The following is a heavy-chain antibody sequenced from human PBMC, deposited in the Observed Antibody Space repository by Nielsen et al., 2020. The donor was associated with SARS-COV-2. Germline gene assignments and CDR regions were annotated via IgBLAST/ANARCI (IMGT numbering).Heavy chain of an antibody. CDR1: GGSISSGGYS. CDR2: IYYSGST. V-gene: IGHV4-30-4*07. CDR3: ARAGYSSIGT. J-gene: IGHJ5*02. Sequence: SETLSLTCAVSGGSISSGGYSWSWIRQPPGKGLEWIGYIYYSGSTYYNPSLKSRVTISVDTSKNQFSLKLSSVTAADTAVNYCARAGYSSIGTWGQGTLVTVSS. D-gene: IGHD6-13*01.